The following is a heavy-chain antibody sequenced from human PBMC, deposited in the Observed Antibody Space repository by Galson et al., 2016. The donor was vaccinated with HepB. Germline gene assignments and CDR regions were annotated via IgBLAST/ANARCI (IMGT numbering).Heavy chain of an antibody. V-gene: IGHV5-51*01. CDR1: GYSFSNYW. CDR2: INPGDSDT. Sequence: QSGAEVKEPGESLKISCEGSGYSFSNYWIAWVRQMPGNGLEWVGIINPGDSDTRYSPSFQGQVTISADKSITTAYVQWGSLKASDTAIYYCARRNPGLSGGHGMDVWGQGTTVTV. J-gene: IGHJ6*02. D-gene: IGHD3-10*01. CDR3: ARRNPGLSGGHGMDV.